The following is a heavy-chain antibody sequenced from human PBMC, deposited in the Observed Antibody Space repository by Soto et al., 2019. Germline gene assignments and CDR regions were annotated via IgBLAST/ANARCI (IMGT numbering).Heavy chain of an antibody. CDR3: ARSVAVPGAHIDY. D-gene: IGHD2-8*02. J-gene: IGHJ4*02. V-gene: IGHV4-59*01. CDR1: GGTISGSY. Sequence: SETLSLTCSVCGGTISGSYWSWIRQSPGKGLEWLGYVYYTGSTNYSPSLRSRVSISVDTSKNEFSLRLSSVTAADTAVYFCARSVAVPGAHIDYWGQGTQVTVSS. CDR2: VYYTGST.